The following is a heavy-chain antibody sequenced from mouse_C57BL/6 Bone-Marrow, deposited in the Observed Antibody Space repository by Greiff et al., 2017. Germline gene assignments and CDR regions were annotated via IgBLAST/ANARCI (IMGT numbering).Heavy chain of an antibody. V-gene: IGHV1-26*01. CDR3: AREDGNYYFNY. CDR2: INPNNGGT. Sequence: EVKLQQSGPELVKPGASVKISCKASGYTFTDYYMNWVKQSHGKSLEWIGDINPNNGGTSYNQKFKGKATLTVDKSSSTAYMELRSLTSEDSAVYYCAREDGNYYFNYWGQGTTLTVSS. J-gene: IGHJ2*01. D-gene: IGHD2-1*01. CDR1: GYTFTDYY.